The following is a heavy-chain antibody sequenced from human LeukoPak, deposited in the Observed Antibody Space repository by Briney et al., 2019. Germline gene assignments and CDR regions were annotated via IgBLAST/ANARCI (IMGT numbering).Heavy chain of an antibody. D-gene: IGHD3-3*01. CDR1: GFTFSSYA. CDR3: ARGRGYDFWSGSYLDAFDI. J-gene: IGHJ3*02. V-gene: IGHV3-30-3*01. Sequence: PGGSLRLSCAASGFTFSSYAMHWVRQAPGKGLEWVAVISYDGSNKYYADSVKGRFTISRDNSKNTLYLQMNSLRAEDTAVYYCARGRGYDFWSGSYLDAFDIWGQGTMVTVSS. CDR2: ISYDGSNK.